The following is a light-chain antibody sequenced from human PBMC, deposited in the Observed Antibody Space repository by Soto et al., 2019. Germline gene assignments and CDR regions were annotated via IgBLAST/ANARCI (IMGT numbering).Light chain of an antibody. V-gene: IGKV3D-20*01. CDR2: YAT. CDR1: QSVSSSC. Sequence: EIILTQSPATLSLYPGERATLSCGASQSVSSSCVAWYQHRPGLAPRLLIHYATSRATGIPDRFSGTKSGTDFTLTIRRLEPEDAAVYYCQQYGSSPITFGQGTRLEIK. J-gene: IGKJ5*01. CDR3: QQYGSSPIT.